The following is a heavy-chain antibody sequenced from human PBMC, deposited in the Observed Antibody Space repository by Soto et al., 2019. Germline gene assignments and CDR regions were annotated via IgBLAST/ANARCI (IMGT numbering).Heavy chain of an antibody. CDR2: INHSGST. D-gene: IGHD6-6*01. CDR1: GGSFSGYY. Sequence: SETLSLTCAVYGGSFSGYYWTWIRQPPGTGLEWIGEINHSGSTNYNPSLKSRVTISVDTSKNQFSLKLNSVTAADTAVYFCVRSSIEPRIFRSPFDSWGLGTLVPVSS. CDR3: VRSSIEPRIFRSPFDS. J-gene: IGHJ4*02. V-gene: IGHV4-34*01.